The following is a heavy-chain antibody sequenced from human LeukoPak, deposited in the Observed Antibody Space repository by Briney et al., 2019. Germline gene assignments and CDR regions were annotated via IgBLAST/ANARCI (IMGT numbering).Heavy chain of an antibody. Sequence: PGGSLRLSCAASGFTFSSYAMSWVRQAPGKGLEWVSAISGSGGSTYYADSVKGRFTISRDNSKNTLYLQMNSLRAEDTAVYYCAKASLRSGYYYDSSGYYAPFDYWGQGTLVTVSS. CDR3: AKASLRSGYYYDSSGYYAPFDY. J-gene: IGHJ4*02. D-gene: IGHD3-22*01. CDR1: GFTFSSYA. V-gene: IGHV3-23*01. CDR2: ISGSGGST.